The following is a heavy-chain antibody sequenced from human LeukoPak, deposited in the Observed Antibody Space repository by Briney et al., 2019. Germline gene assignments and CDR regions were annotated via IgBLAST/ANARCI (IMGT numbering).Heavy chain of an antibody. CDR3: ARDGYYDSSGPRDY. CDR2: INWNGGST. Sequence: GGSLRLSCAASGFTFSSYGMHWVRQAPGKGLEWVSGINWNGGSTGYADSVKGRFTISRDNAKNSLYLQMNSLRAEDTALYYCARDGYYDSSGPRDYWGQGTLVTVSS. V-gene: IGHV3-20*04. CDR1: GFTFSSYG. D-gene: IGHD3-22*01. J-gene: IGHJ4*02.